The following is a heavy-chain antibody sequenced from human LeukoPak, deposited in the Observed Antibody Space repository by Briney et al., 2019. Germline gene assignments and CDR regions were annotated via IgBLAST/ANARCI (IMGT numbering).Heavy chain of an antibody. Sequence: ASVKVSCKASGYTFTGYYMHWVRQAPGQGLEWMGWINPNSGGTNYAQKFQGRVTMTRDTSISTAYTELSRLRSDDTAVYYCARESLEGRLSGWRTITNHDAFDIWGQGTMVTVSS. D-gene: IGHD6-19*01. J-gene: IGHJ3*02. CDR3: ARESLEGRLSGWRTITNHDAFDI. V-gene: IGHV1-2*02. CDR1: GYTFTGYY. CDR2: INPNSGGT.